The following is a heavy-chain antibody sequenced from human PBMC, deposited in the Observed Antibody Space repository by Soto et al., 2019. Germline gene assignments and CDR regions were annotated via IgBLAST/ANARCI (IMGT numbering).Heavy chain of an antibody. CDR2: IVVGSGNT. CDR1: GYTFTSYD. D-gene: IGHD2-2*01. J-gene: IGHJ6*02. CDR3: AADLRIQLDYYYGMDV. Sequence: GASVKVSCKASGYTFTSYDINWVRQARGQRLEWIGWIVVGSGNTNYAQKFQERVTITRDMSTSTAYMELSSPRSEDTAVYYCAADLRIQLDYYYGMDVWGQGTTVTVSS. V-gene: IGHV1-58*02.